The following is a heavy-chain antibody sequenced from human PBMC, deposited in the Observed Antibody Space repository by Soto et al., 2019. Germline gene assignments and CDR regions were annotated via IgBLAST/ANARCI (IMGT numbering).Heavy chain of an antibody. CDR3: ARSIVS. CDR2: IYYSGGT. V-gene: IGHV4-31*03. J-gene: IGHJ5*01. CDR1: GGSISSGGYY. Sequence: QVQLQESGPGLVKPSQTLSLTCTVSGGSISSGGYYWNWIRQHPGKGLEWIGYIYYSGGTYYNPSLMSCVTVSVDTAKNQFSLKLSSVTAADMAVYYCARSIVSWGQGTLVTVSS.